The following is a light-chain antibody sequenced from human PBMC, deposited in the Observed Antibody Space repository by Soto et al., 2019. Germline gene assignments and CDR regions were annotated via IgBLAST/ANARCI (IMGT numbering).Light chain of an antibody. CDR2: DVS. J-gene: IGLJ3*02. V-gene: IGLV2-14*03. CDR3: SSYTSTTTL. Sequence: QSALTQPASVSGSPGQSIAISCTGSSSDIGRYNYVSWYQQHPGKAPKLIVYDVSSRPSGVSDRFSGSKSGNTASLTISGLQTEDESDYHCSSYTSTTTLFGGGTKLTVL. CDR1: SSDIGRYNY.